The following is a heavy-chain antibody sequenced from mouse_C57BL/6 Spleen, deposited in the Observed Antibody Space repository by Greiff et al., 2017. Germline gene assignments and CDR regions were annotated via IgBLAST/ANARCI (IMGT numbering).Heavy chain of an antibody. Sequence: VQLQQSGPELVKPGASVKISCKASGYSFTSYYIHWVKQRPGQGLEWIGWIYPGSGNTKYNEKFKGKATLTADTSSSTAYMQLSSLTSEDSAVYYCARYYYGRLDYWGQGTTLTVSS. V-gene: IGHV1-66*01. D-gene: IGHD1-1*01. CDR1: GYSFTSYY. CDR3: ARYYYGRLDY. CDR2: IYPGSGNT. J-gene: IGHJ2*01.